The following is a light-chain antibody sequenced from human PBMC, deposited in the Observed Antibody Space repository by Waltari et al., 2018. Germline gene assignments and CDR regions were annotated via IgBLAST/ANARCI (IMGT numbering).Light chain of an antibody. CDR2: DAS. V-gene: IGKV3-20*01. Sequence: DIVLTQSPGTLSLSPGARATLSCRASQSVRRAFAWYQQRPGQAPRLLIYDASNRVTGIPDRFSGSGSGTDFSLTISRLEPEDFAVYYCQNYVRLPVAFGQGTKVEIK. J-gene: IGKJ1*01. CDR1: QSVRRA. CDR3: QNYVRLPVA.